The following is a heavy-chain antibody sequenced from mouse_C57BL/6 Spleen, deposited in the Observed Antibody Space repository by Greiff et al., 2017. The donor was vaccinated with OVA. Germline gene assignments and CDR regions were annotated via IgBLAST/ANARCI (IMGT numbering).Heavy chain of an antibody. Sequence: DVKLVESGGGLVKPGGSLKLSCAASGFTFSDYGMHWVRQAPEKGLEWVAYISSGSSTIYYADTVKGRFTISRDNAKNTLFLQMTSLRSEDTAMYYCARNYGSIDFDYWGQGTTLTVSS. CDR1: GFTFSDYG. D-gene: IGHD1-1*01. CDR2: ISSGSSTI. J-gene: IGHJ2*01. V-gene: IGHV5-17*01. CDR3: ARNYGSIDFDY.